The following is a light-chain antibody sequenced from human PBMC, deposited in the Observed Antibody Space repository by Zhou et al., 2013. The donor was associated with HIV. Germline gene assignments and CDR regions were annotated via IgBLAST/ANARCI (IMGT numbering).Light chain of an antibody. J-gene: IGKJ3*01. CDR1: QSVSTF. CDR3: QQSYGTPFT. Sequence: DIQMTQSPSSLSASVGDRVTITCRTSQSVSTFLNWYQQKPGKAPKLLIFGASTLQSGVPSRFSGSGSGTDFTLTISSLQPEDFATYYCQQSYGTPFTFGPGTKVEI. V-gene: IGKV1-39*01. CDR2: GAS.